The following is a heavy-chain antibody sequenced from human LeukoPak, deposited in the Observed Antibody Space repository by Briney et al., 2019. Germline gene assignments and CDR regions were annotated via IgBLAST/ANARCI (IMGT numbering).Heavy chain of an antibody. D-gene: IGHD1-26*01. CDR2: ISAYNGNT. CDR3: ARTVILGSVGATYWGYYFDY. J-gene: IGHJ4*02. Sequence: GASVKVSCKASGYTFTSYGISWVRQAPGQGLEWMGWISAYNGNTNYAQKLQGRVTMTTDTSTSTAYMELRGLRSDDTAVYYCARTVILGSVGATYWGYYFDYWGQGTLVTVSS. V-gene: IGHV1-18*01. CDR1: GYTFTSYG.